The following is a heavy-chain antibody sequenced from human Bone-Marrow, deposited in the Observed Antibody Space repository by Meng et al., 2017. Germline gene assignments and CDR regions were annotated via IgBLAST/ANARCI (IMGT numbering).Heavy chain of an antibody. D-gene: IGHD3-10*01. V-gene: IGHV4-38-2*02. CDR3: VGSSGWAGNVDY. Sequence: SETLSLTCTVSGGSISSYYWGWIRQPPGKGRGWIGSIHPSGSTHYNPSLKSRVTISVDTSKNQFSLKLSSVTAADTAVYSFVGSSGWAGNVDYWGQGTLVTVSS. CDR1: GGSISSYY. J-gene: IGHJ4*02. CDR2: IHPSGST.